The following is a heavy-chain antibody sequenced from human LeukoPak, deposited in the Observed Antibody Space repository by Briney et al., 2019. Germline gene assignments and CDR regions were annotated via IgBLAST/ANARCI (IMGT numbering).Heavy chain of an antibody. Sequence: SQTLSLTCTVSGGSISSGSYYWSWIRQPAGKGLEWIGRIYTSGSTNYNPSLKSRVTISVDTSKNQFSLKLSSVTAADTAVYYCARGPVQDWFDPWGQGTLVTVSS. CDR3: ARGPVQDWFDP. CDR2: IYTSGST. J-gene: IGHJ5*02. V-gene: IGHV4-61*02. CDR1: GGSISSGSYY.